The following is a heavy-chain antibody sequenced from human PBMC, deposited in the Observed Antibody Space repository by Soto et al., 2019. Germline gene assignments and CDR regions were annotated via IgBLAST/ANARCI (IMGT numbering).Heavy chain of an antibody. D-gene: IGHD3-10*01. Sequence: QVQLQESGPGLVKPSETLSLTCSVSGGSVTSGTYYWSWIRQPPGKGLGLIGHIYYSGGANYNPSLRRRVTIYVDTSKNQCPLKLRSVTAAATAGYYCGSLLGRAIYGEQNDSGGQGTLVTLSS. CDR1: GGSVTSGTYY. CDR3: GSLLGRAIYGEQNDS. CDR2: IYYSGGA. J-gene: IGHJ4*02. V-gene: IGHV4-61*01.